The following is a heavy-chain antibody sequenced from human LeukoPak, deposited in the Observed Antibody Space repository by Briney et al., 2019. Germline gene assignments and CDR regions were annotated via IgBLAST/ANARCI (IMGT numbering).Heavy chain of an antibody. CDR1: GYTFTSYD. CDR3: ARGYYYDSSGYHEFDY. J-gene: IGHJ4*02. Sequence: ASVKVSCKASGYTFTSYDINWVRQATGQGLEWMGWMNPNSGNTGYAQKFQGRVTMTRDTSISTAYMELSRLRSDDTAVYYCARGYYYDSSGYHEFDYWGQGTLVTVSS. D-gene: IGHD3-22*01. V-gene: IGHV1-8*01. CDR2: MNPNSGNT.